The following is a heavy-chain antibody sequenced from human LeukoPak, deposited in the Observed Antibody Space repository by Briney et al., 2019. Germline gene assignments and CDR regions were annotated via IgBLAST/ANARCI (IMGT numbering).Heavy chain of an antibody. CDR1: GYTFTGYY. CDR3: ARSPLWYYYMDV. J-gene: IGHJ6*03. CDR2: INPNSGGT. D-gene: IGHD2-21*01. Sequence: GASVKVSCKASGYTFTGYYMHWVLQAPGQGLEWMGRINPNSGGTNYAQKFQGRVTMTRDTSISTAYMELSRLRSDDTAVYYCARSPLWYYYMDVWGKGTTVTVSS. V-gene: IGHV1-2*06.